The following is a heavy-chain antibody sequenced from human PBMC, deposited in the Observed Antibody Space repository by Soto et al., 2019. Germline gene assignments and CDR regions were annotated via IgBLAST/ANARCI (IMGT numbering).Heavy chain of an antibody. Sequence: ASVKVSCKASGGTFSSYTITWVRQAPGQGLEWMGRIIPILGIANYAQKFQGRVTITADKSTSTAYMELGSLRSEDTAVYYRARGEWLRLGDSNPSGSDAFDIWGQGTMVTVS. V-gene: IGHV1-69*02. CDR3: ARGEWLRLGDSNPSGSDAFDI. D-gene: IGHD5-12*01. CDR2: IIPILGIA. J-gene: IGHJ3*02. CDR1: GGTFSSYT.